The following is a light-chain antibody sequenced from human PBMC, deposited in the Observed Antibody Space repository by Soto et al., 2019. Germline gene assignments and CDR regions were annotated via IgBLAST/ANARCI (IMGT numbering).Light chain of an antibody. J-gene: IGLJ1*01. CDR2: EGS. V-gene: IGLV2-23*01. CDR3: CSFPDSSTFYV. CDR1: SSDVGSSNF. Sequence: QSVLTQPASVSGSPGQSLTISCTGTSSDVGSSNFFSWYQQHPGKAPKLIIYEGSRRPSGVSGRFSGSKSGNAASLTISGLQAEDEADYYCCSFPDSSTFYVFGTGTKVTVL.